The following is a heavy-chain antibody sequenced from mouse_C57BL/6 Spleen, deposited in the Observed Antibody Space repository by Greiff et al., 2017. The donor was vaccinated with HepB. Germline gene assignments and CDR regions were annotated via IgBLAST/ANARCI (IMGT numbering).Heavy chain of an antibody. V-gene: IGHV1-82*01. D-gene: IGHD2-3*01. J-gene: IGHJ2*01. CDR1: GYAFSSSW. CDR3: ARSPDGYYPSY. Sequence: VQLQQSGPELVKPGASVKISCKASGYAFSSSWMNWVKQRPGKGLEWIGRIYPGDGDTNYNGKFKGKATLTADKSSSTAYMQLSSLTSEDSAVYFCARSPDGYYPSYWGQGTTLTVSS. CDR2: IYPGDGDT.